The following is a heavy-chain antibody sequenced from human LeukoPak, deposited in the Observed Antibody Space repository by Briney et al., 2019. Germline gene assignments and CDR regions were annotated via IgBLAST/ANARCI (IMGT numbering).Heavy chain of an antibody. V-gene: IGHV3-30*18. D-gene: IGHD3-3*01. J-gene: IGHJ6*02. CDR2: ISYDGSNK. Sequence: GRSLRLSCAASGFTFSSYGMHWVRQAPGKGLEWVAVISYDGSNKYYADSVKGRFTISRDNSKNTLYLQMNSLRAEDTAVYYCAKSCYDGYYYYYGMDVWGQGTTVIVSS. CDR1: GFTFSSYG. CDR3: AKSCYDGYYYYYGMDV.